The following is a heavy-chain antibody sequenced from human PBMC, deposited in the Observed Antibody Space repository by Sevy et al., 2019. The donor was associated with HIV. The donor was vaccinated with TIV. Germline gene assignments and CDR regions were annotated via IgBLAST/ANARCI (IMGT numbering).Heavy chain of an antibody. CDR2: ISSSSADI. CDR1: GFTFSNYN. V-gene: IGHV3-21*01. J-gene: IGHJ3*02. CDR3: ARDLLVGSTYVFDI. D-gene: IGHD1-26*01. Sequence: GGSLRLSCAASGFTFSNYNMNWVRQAPGEGLKWVSSISSSSADIYYTDSVKGRFTVSRDNSRKSLFLLMNGLSAADTALYYCARDLLVGSTYVFDIWGRGTMVTVSS.